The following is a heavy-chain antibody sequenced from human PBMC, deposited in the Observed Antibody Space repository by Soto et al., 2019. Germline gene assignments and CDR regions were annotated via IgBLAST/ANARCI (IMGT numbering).Heavy chain of an antibody. Sequence: SETLSLTCTVSGGSISGGDYYWSWIRQVPKKGLEWIGYIYYSGSTYYNPSLKSRVAMSVDTSKNQFSLKLSSVTAADTAIYYCAREGRLAAAGRFDYWGQGTLVTVSS. CDR3: AREGRLAAAGRFDY. CDR1: GGSISGGDYY. CDR2: IYYSGST. V-gene: IGHV4-31*03. J-gene: IGHJ4*02. D-gene: IGHD6-13*01.